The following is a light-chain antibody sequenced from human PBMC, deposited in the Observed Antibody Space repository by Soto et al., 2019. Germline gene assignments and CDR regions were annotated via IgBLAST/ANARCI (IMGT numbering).Light chain of an antibody. J-gene: IGKJ1*01. CDR2: AAS. V-gene: IGKV3-20*01. Sequence: DIVLTQSPGTLSLSPGDSAALSCRASESISTAYLAWYQQKPGQSPRLLIYAASKRAAGIPDRFSGSGSGTEFTLTISRLEPEDFAVYYCQQHDTSLTWTFGQGTKVEIK. CDR3: QQHDTSLTWT. CDR1: ESISTAY.